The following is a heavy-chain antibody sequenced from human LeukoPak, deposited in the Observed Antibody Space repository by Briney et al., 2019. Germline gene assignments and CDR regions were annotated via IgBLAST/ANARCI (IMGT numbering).Heavy chain of an antibody. CDR1: GFSFNSCT. CDR3: VRDVSRRIGMDV. Sequence: GSLRLSCLASGFSFNSCTMNWVREAPGKGLEWVSTISPGVSGYTWYAESVKGRFTISRDNPENSLYLQMDSLRADDTAVYYCVRDVSRRIGMDVWGQGTTVTVSS. J-gene: IGHJ6*02. CDR2: ISPGVSGYT. D-gene: IGHD2/OR15-2a*01. V-gene: IGHV3-21*06.